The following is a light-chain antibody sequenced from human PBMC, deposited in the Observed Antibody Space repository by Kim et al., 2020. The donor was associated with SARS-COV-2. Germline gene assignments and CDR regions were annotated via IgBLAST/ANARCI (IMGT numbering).Light chain of an antibody. CDR1: QDIRND. J-gene: IGKJ5*01. CDR3: LQHNTYPIT. V-gene: IGKV1-17*01. Sequence: ASVGDRVTIPCRESQDIRNDLGWYQQNQGRAPKRLIYGASSLQSGVPSRFSGSGSGTEFTLTISSLQPEDFATYFCLQHNTYPITFGQGTRLEIK. CDR2: GAS.